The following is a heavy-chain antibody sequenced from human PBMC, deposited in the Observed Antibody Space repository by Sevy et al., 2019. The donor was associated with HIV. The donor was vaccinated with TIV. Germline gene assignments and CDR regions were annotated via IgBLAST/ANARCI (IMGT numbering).Heavy chain of an antibody. Sequence: SETLSLTCTVSGGSVTSSRYCWSWIRQPPGKGLQWIGYIFYEGGNFYNPSLSSRVTLSVDRSNNHFSLRLTSVTAADSDVYYCARVRWDYGSGAYYKYYFDSWGQGTQVTVSS. D-gene: IGHD3-10*01. CDR2: IFYEGGN. CDR3: ARVRWDYGSGAYYKYYFDS. V-gene: IGHV4-61*03. CDR1: GGSVTSSRYC. J-gene: IGHJ4*02.